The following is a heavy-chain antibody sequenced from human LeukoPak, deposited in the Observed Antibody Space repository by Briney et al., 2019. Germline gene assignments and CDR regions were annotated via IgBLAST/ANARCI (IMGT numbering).Heavy chain of an antibody. CDR3: ARGRWGINDILTGYSSVYYYYGMDV. J-gene: IGHJ6*02. D-gene: IGHD3-9*01. CDR1: GYTFTSYD. CDR2: MNPNSGNT. V-gene: IGHV1-8*01. Sequence: ASVKVSCKASGYTFTSYDINWVRQATGQGLEWMGWMNPNSGNTGYAQKFQGRVTMTRNTSISTAYMELSSLRSEDTAVYYCARGRWGINDILTGYSSVYYYYGMDVWGQGTTVTVSS.